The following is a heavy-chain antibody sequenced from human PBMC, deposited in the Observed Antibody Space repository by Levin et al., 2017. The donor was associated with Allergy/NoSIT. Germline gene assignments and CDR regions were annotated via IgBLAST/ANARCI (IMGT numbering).Heavy chain of an antibody. V-gene: IGHV4-4*07. CDR2: IYTSGST. CDR3: ARDITMVRGSNFDI. Sequence: SETLSLTCTVSGGSISSYYWSWIRQPAGKGLEWIGRIYTSGSTNYNPSLKSRVTMSVDTSKNQFSLKLSSVTAADTAVYYCARDITMVRGSNFDIWGQGTMVTVSS. D-gene: IGHD3-10*01. CDR1: GGSISSYY. J-gene: IGHJ3*02.